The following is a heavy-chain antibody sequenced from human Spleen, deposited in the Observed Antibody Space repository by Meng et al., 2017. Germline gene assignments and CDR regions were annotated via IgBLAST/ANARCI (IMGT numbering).Heavy chain of an antibody. Sequence: QVQLQQWGAGLLNPSETLSLTCAVYGGSFSGYYWTWIRQPPGKGLEWIGEINHSGFTNYNPSLKSRVTISVDTSKNQFSLNLSSVTAADTAVYYCARELNGDGFDYWGPGTLVTVSS. CDR3: ARELNGDGFDY. J-gene: IGHJ4*02. D-gene: IGHD4-17*01. CDR2: INHSGFT. V-gene: IGHV4-34*01. CDR1: GGSFSGYY.